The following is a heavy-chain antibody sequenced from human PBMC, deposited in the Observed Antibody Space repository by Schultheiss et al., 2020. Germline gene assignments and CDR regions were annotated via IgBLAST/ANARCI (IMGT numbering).Heavy chain of an antibody. Sequence: ASVKVSCKVSGYTLTELSMHWVRQAPGKGLEWMGGFDPEDGETIYAQKFQGRVTMTEDTSTDTAYMELSSLRSEDTAVYYCAREATMIVVVSYYYGMDVWGRGGTVTVSS. D-gene: IGHD3-22*01. CDR3: AREATMIVVVSYYYGMDV. J-gene: IGHJ6*02. V-gene: IGHV1-24*01. CDR2: FDPEDGET. CDR1: GYTLTELS.